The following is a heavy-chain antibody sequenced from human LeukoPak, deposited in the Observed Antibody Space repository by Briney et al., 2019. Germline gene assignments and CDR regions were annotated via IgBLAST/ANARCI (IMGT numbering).Heavy chain of an antibody. D-gene: IGHD5-18*01. J-gene: IGHJ4*02. CDR3: AKDHRRGYSYGDFDY. CDR2: IYYDGGNK. V-gene: IGHV3-33*06. CDR1: GFTFSNYG. Sequence: PGGSLRLSCAASGFTFSNYGMHWVRQAPGKGLEWVALIYYDGGNKYYADSVKGRFTISRDNSKNTLYLQMNSLRAEDTAIYYGAKDHRRGYSYGDFDYWGQGTLVTVSS.